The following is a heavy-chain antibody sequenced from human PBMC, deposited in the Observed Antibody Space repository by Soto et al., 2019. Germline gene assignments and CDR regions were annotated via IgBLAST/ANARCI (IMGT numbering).Heavy chain of an antibody. CDR2: ISGSGGST. D-gene: IGHD4-4*01. Sequence: EVQLLESGGGLVQPGGSLRLSCAASGFTFSSHAMSWVRQAPGKGLEWVSAISGSGGSTYYADSVKGRFTISRDNSKNTLYLQMNSLRAEDTAVYYCAKDLSPTTVTTYSLGYYFDYWGQGTLVTVSS. CDR3: AKDLSPTTVTTYSLGYYFDY. CDR1: GFTFSSHA. J-gene: IGHJ4*02. V-gene: IGHV3-23*01.